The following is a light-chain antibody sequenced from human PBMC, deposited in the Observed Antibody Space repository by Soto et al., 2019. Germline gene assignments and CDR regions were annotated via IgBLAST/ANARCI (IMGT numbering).Light chain of an antibody. Sequence: DIQLTQSPSFLSASVGDRVSITCRASRGIGRSFAWYQQNPGKAPNVLIYDAVILQNGVPSRFSGSGSGTEFTLTISSLQPEDFATYYCQQLSAYPLTFGGGTKVEIK. CDR2: DAV. J-gene: IGKJ4*01. CDR3: QQLSAYPLT. V-gene: IGKV1-9*01. CDR1: RGIGRS.